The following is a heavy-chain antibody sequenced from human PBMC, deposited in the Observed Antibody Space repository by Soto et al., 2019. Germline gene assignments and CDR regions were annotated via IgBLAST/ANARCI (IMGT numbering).Heavy chain of an antibody. D-gene: IGHD5-18*01. V-gene: IGHV4-31*03. CDR1: GGSISSGGYY. J-gene: IGHJ6*02. CDR2: IYYSGST. Sequence: NPSETLSLTCTVSGGSISSGGYYWSWIRQHPGKGLEWIGYIYYSGSTYYNPSLKSRVTISVDTSKNQFSLKLSSVTAADTAVYYCARVSGTAMVYGMDVWGQGTTVTVSS. CDR3: ARVSGTAMVYGMDV.